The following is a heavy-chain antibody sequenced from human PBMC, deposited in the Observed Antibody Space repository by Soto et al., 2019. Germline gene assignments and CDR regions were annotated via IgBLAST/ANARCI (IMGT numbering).Heavy chain of an antibody. CDR1: GFSLSRYA. CDR2: ISNEGGHE. D-gene: IGHD6-6*01. CDR3: ARGDTYSRSTRVHH. V-gene: IGHV3-30*04. Sequence: QVQLEESGGGIVLPGGSLRLSCAASGFSLSRYAMHWVRQGPGKGLEWVAVISNEGGHEYYGDAVKGRFTISRDSAKNRVYLHMNGLRDEDTAVYYCARGDTYSRSTRVHHWGQGTLVTVSS. J-gene: IGHJ1*01.